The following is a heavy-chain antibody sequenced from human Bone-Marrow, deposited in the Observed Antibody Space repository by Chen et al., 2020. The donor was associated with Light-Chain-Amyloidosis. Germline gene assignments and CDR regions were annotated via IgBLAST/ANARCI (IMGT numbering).Heavy chain of an antibody. D-gene: IGHD2-15*01. V-gene: IGHV6-1*01. CDR3: AREGYCSGGSCYSGWCPWFDP. Sequence: QVQLQQSGPGLVKPSQTLSLTCAISGDSVSSNSAAGNWIRQSPSRGLEWLGRTYYRSKLYHDYAVYVTSRITINPDTSKNQFSLQLNSLTPEDTAVYYCAREGYCSGGSCYSGWCPWFDPWGQGTLVTVSS. CDR1: GDSVSSNSAA. J-gene: IGHJ5*02. CDR2: TYYRSKLYH.